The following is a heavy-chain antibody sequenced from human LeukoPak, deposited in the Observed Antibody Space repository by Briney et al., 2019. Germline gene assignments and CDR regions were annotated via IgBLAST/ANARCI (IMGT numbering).Heavy chain of an antibody. Sequence: ASVTVSCTTSGYTLSRHYIHWVRQAPGQGLEWLGIINTSGATTRYGQNFKGRVTATRDTSTSTVYMEMSSLNSEDTAVYYCARGLESSGWYGMDVWGQGTTIIVSS. D-gene: IGHD6-19*01. CDR3: ARGLESSGWYGMDV. CDR2: INTSGATT. J-gene: IGHJ6*02. V-gene: IGHV1-46*01. CDR1: GYTLSRHY.